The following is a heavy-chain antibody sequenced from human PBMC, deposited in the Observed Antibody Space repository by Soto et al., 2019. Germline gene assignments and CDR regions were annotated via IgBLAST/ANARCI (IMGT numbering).Heavy chain of an antibody. CDR2: ISSSSTI. D-gene: IGHD3-3*01. J-gene: IGHJ4*02. Sequence: EVQLVESGGGLVQPGGSLRLSCAASGFTFSSYNMNWVRQAPGKGLEWVSYISSSSTIYYADSVKGRFTITRDNAKNSLYLQMNSLRDEDTAVYYCAREFFYDSWGQGTLVTVSS. CDR1: GFTFSSYN. V-gene: IGHV3-48*02. CDR3: AREFFYDS.